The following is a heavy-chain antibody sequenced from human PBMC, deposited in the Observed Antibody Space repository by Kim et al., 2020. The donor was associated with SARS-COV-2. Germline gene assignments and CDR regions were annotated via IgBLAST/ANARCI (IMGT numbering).Heavy chain of an antibody. CDR3: ARDRSGLNWFDP. D-gene: IGHD6-19*01. CDR1: GGSISSYY. CDR2: IYYSGST. Sequence: SETLSLTCTVSGGSISSYYWSWIRQPPGKGLEWIGYIYYSGSTNYNPSLKSRVTISVDTSKNQFSLKLSSVTAADTAVYYCARDRSGLNWFDPGGQGTLV. J-gene: IGHJ5*02. V-gene: IGHV4-59*01.